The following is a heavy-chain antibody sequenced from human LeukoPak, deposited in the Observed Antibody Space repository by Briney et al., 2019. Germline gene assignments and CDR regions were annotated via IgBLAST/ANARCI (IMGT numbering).Heavy chain of an antibody. CDR1: GGSISSYY. CDR2: IYYSGST. Sequence: SETLSLTCTVSGGSISSYYWSWIRQPPGKGLEWIGYIYYSGSTNYNPSLKSRVTISVDTSKNQFSLKLSSVTAADTAVYYCARDSSIGYYYMDVWGKGTTVTVSS. J-gene: IGHJ6*03. CDR3: ARDSSIGYYYMDV. V-gene: IGHV4-59*01. D-gene: IGHD6-13*01.